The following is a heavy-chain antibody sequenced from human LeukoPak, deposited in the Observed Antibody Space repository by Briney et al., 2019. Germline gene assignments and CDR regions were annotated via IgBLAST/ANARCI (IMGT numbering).Heavy chain of an antibody. Sequence: ASVKVSCKASGYTFTGYYMHWVRQAPGQGLEWMGRINPNSGGTNYAQKFQGRVTMTRDTSISTAYMELSRLRSDDTAAYYCARPSGLYSGWYGNFDYWGQGTLVTVSS. CDR2: INPNSGGT. J-gene: IGHJ4*02. D-gene: IGHD6-19*01. CDR1: GYTFTGYY. CDR3: ARPSGLYSGWYGNFDY. V-gene: IGHV1-2*06.